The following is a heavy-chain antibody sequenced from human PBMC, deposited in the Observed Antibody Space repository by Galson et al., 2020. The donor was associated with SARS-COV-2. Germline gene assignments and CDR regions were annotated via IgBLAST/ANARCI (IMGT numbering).Heavy chain of an antibody. Sequence: ASVKVSCKASGYTFKNYGINWVRQAPGQGLEWMAWINTYNGNTNYAQKFQGRLTMTTDTSTSTAYMELRSLRNDDTAVYYCARDNWSFFGNRYYAVDVWGQGTTVTVSS. D-gene: IGHD1-26*01. J-gene: IGHJ6*02. V-gene: IGHV1-18*04. CDR2: INTYNGNT. CDR1: GYTFKNYG. CDR3: ARDNWSFFGNRYYAVDV.